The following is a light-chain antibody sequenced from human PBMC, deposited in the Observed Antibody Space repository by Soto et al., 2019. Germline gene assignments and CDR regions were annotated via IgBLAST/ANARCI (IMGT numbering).Light chain of an antibody. CDR3: TSYTSTSTYV. Sequence: QSVLTQPASVSGSPGQSITISCTGTSSDVGDYKYVSWYQQHPGKAPKCMIYEVSNRPSGVSSRFSGSKSGNTASLTISGLQAEDEADYYCTSYTSTSTYVFGTGTKLTVL. V-gene: IGLV2-14*01. J-gene: IGLJ1*01. CDR1: SSDVGDYKY. CDR2: EVS.